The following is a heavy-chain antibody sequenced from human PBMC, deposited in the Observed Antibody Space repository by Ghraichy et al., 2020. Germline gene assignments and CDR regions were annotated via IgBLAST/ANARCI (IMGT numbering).Heavy chain of an antibody. J-gene: IGHJ6*02. CDR1: GFTFSSYA. CDR3: ARDGTDYAFWSGSHYGMDI. V-gene: IGHV3-23*01. CDR2: IMGSDGRT. D-gene: IGHD3-3*01. Sequence: GESLNISCAASGFTFSSYAMSWVRQAPGKGLEWVAGIMGSDGRTHLADSVKGRFTISRDNSKNTLYLQMSSLRAEDTAVYYCARDGTDYAFWSGSHYGMDIWGQGTTVTVSS.